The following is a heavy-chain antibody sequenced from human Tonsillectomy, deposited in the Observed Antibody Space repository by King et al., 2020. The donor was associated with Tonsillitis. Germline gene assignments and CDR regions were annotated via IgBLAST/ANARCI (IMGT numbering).Heavy chain of an antibody. Sequence: VQLQQWGAGLLKPSETLSLTCGVSGGSFSGYYWSWIRQPPGKGLEGIGEINHSGGTDYNPSLKRRLTMSVDTSKNQFSLTLTSVTATDTAVCYCARGGVFGVLIYRYFQHWGQGTPVSVSS. CDR3: ARGGVFGVLIYRYFQH. D-gene: IGHD3-3*01. J-gene: IGHJ1*01. V-gene: IGHV4-34*01. CDR1: GGSFSGYY. CDR2: INHSGGT.